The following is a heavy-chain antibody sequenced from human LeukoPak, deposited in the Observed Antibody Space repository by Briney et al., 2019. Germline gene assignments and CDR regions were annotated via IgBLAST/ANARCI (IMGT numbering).Heavy chain of an antibody. D-gene: IGHD6-13*01. V-gene: IGHV4-59*01. CDR1: GGSISSYY. J-gene: IGHJ4*02. CDR3: ARGGGGSWYGTVDY. CDR2: IHYSGST. Sequence: SETLSLTCTVSGGSISSYYWTWIRQPPGKGLEWIGYIHYSGSTKYNPSLKSRVTISVDTSKNQFSLNLSSVTAADTAVYYCARGGGGSWYGTVDYWGQGTLVIVSS.